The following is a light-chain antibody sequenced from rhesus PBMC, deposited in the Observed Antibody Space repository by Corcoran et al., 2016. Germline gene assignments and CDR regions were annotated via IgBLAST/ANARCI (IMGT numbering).Light chain of an antibody. V-gene: IGKV2-64*01. Sequence: DVVMTQSPLSLPITPGQPTSISCRSSQSLVHSDGNTYLSWYQQKTGQPPRLLIYKVSNRYSGVPDRFSGRGAGKDFTLKISRVEAEVVGFYSCGQGTHWPRTFGQGTKVEIK. J-gene: IGKJ1*01. CDR2: KVS. CDR1: QSLVHSDGNTY. CDR3: GQGTHWPRT.